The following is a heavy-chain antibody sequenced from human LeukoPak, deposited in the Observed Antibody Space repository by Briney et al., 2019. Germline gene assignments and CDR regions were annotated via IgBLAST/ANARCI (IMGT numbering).Heavy chain of an antibody. J-gene: IGHJ6*03. Sequence: SETLSLTCTVSGGSISSYYWSWIRQPPGKGLEWIGYIYYSGSTNCNPSLKSRVTISVDTSKNQFSLKLTSVTAADTAVYYCARTTEGGYTYGYFYYYYMDVWGKGTTVTISS. CDR2: IYYSGST. D-gene: IGHD5-18*01. CDR1: GGSISSYY. CDR3: ARTTEGGYTYGYFYYYYMDV. V-gene: IGHV4-59*01.